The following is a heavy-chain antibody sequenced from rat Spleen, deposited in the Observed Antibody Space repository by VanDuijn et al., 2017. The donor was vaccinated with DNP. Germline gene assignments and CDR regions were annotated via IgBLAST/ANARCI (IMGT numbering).Heavy chain of an antibody. Sequence: QVQLKESGPGLVQPSQTLSLTCTVSGFSLSSYHVSWVRQPPGKGLEWMGVMWSGGTTAYNSALKSRLSISRDTSKSQVFLKMNSLQTEDTAIYYCTRDGSPYYSSYMDVMDAWGQGASVTVSS. D-gene: IGHD1-2*01. CDR1: GFSLSSYH. CDR2: MWSGGTT. J-gene: IGHJ4*01. CDR3: TRDGSPYYSSYMDVMDA. V-gene: IGHV2-43*01.